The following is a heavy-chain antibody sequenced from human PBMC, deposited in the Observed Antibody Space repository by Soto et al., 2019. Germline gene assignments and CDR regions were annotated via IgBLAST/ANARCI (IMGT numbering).Heavy chain of an antibody. J-gene: IGHJ4*02. CDR2: LDPDGTTT. CDR1: GFTFSSHW. CDR3: ARAGMTTVTYFDY. Sequence: EVQLVESGGGLVQPGGSLRLSCSASGFTFSSHWMHWVRQAPGKGLVWVSRLDPDGTTTTYADSVKGRFTVSRDNAKNTLYLQMNSLRAEDTAVYYCARAGMTTVTYFDYWGQGALVTVSS. D-gene: IGHD4-17*01. V-gene: IGHV3-74*01.